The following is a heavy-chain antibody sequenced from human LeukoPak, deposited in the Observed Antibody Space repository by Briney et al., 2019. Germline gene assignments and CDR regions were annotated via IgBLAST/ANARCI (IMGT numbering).Heavy chain of an antibody. CDR2: IWSDGSNK. J-gene: IGHJ6*03. CDR1: GFTFSSYG. V-gene: IGHV3-33*06. Sequence: GRSLRLSCAASGFTFSSYGMLWVRQAPGKGLEWVAVIWSDGSNKYYADSVKGRFTISRDNSKNTLYLQMNSLRAEDTAVYYCAKVQRQVAAHYYYYYMDVWGKGTTVTVSS. CDR3: AKVQRQVAAHYYYYYMDV. D-gene: IGHD6-13*01.